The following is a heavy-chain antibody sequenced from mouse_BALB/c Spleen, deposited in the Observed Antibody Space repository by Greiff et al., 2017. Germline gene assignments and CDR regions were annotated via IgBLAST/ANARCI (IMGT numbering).Heavy chain of an antibody. V-gene: IGHV1S137*01. CDR2: ISTYYGDA. D-gene: IGHD5-1*01. CDR1: GYTFTDYA. CDR3: ARKNLPYAMDY. J-gene: IGHJ4*01. Sequence: VKLVESGAELVRPGVSVKISCKGSGYTFTDYAMHWVKQSHAKSLEWIGVISTYYGDASYNQKFKGKATMTVDKSSSTAYMELARLTSEDSAIYYCARKNLPYAMDYWGQGTSVTVSS.